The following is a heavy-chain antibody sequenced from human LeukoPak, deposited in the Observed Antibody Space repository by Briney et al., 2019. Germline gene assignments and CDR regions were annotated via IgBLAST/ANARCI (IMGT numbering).Heavy chain of an antibody. Sequence: KASETLSLTCTVSGGSISNYYWSWIRQPPGKGLEWIGYIYYSGSTNYNPSLKSRVTISVDTSKNQFSLKLSSVTAADTAVYYCARGIARSSYDAFDIWGQGTMVTVSS. CDR1: GGSISNYY. CDR3: ARGIARSSYDAFDI. D-gene: IGHD4-11*01. CDR2: IYYSGST. V-gene: IGHV4-59*01. J-gene: IGHJ3*02.